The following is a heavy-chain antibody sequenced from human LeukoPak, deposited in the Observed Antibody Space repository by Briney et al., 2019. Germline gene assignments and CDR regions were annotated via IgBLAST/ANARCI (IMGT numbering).Heavy chain of an antibody. CDR1: GYTFTNNG. CDR2: ISASTGIT. J-gene: IGHJ6*02. V-gene: IGHV1-18*01. Sequence: EASVKVSCKASGYTFTNNGITWVRQAPGQGLEWMGWISASTGITKHAHKVQDRVTMTTDTSTSTAYMDLRSLTPDDTAVYYCANRVDYGAYYGMDVWGQGTTVTVSS. D-gene: IGHD4-17*01. CDR3: ANRVDYGAYYGMDV.